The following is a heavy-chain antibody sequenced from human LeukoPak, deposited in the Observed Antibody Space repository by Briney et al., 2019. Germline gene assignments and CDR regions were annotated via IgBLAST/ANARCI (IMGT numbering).Heavy chain of an antibody. CDR1: GFTFSSYA. CDR2: ISYDGSNK. CDR3: ARVGNSNYVVGDY. D-gene: IGHD4-11*01. V-gene: IGHV3-30-3*01. J-gene: IGHJ4*02. Sequence: SGGSLRLSCAASGFTFSSYAMHWVRQAPGKGLEWVAVISYDGSNKYYADSVKGRFTISRDNSKNTLYLQMNSLRAEDTAVYYCARVGNSNYVVGDYWGQGTVVTVSS.